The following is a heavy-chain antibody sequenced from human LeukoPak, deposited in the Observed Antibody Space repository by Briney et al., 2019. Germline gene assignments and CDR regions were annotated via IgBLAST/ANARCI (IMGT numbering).Heavy chain of an antibody. Sequence: SETLSLTCTVDGGSFSGSHLSWIRQSPERGLGWITEIDHTGETHYNPSLKSRVTLSLDMTKSHFSLGLRSLTAADTAVYYCARGYYFDYWGRGTLVTVS. V-gene: IGHV4-34*01. CDR2: IDHTGET. J-gene: IGHJ4*02. CDR1: GGSFSGSH. CDR3: ARGYYFDY.